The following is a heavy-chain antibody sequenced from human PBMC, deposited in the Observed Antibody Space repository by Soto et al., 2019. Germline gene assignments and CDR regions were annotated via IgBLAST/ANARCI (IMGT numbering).Heavy chain of an antibody. CDR1: GGTFSNYT. V-gene: IGHV1-69*02. Sequence: QVQLVQSGAEVKKPGSSVKVSCKASGGTFSNYTISWVRQAPGQGLEWMGRIIPILNIANYAQKFQGRVTITADKSTTTADMELSSLRSEDTAVYYCARVSEMGTVTEGFYYYMDVWCKGTTVTVSS. CDR2: IIPILNIA. D-gene: IGHD4-17*01. CDR3: ARVSEMGTVTEGFYYYMDV. J-gene: IGHJ6*03.